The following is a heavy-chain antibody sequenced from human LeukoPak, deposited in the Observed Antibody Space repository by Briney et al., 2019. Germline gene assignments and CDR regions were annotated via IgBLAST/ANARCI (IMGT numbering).Heavy chain of an antibody. CDR3: ARVFASGSYDLEGYFDY. CDR2: ISAYNGNT. D-gene: IGHD1-26*01. V-gene: IGHV1-18*01. J-gene: IGHJ4*02. CDR1: GYTFTSYG. Sequence: ASVKVSCKASGYTFTSYGISWVRQAPGQGLEWMGWISAYNGNTNYAQKLQGRVTMTTDTSTSTAYMELRSLRSDDTAVYYCARVFASGSYDLEGYFDYWGQGTLVTVSS.